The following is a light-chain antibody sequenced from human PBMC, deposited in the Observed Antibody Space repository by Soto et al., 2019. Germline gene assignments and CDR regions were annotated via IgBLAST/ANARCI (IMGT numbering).Light chain of an antibody. J-gene: IGLJ2*01. V-gene: IGLV3-21*02. CDR2: DDD. CDR3: QVWDYSSDHVV. CDR1: NIGGKS. Sequence: SYELTQPPSVSVAPGQTAGITCGGNNIGGKSANWYQQKPGQAPVLVVYDDDDRPSGIPERFSGSNSGNTATLTISRVEAGDEADYYCQVWDYSSDHVVFGGGTQLTVL.